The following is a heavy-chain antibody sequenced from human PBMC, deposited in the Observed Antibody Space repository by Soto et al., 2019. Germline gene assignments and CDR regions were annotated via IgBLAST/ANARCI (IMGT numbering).Heavy chain of an antibody. V-gene: IGHV4-59*08. Sequence: QVQLQESSPGLVKPSETLSLTCTVSGGSITNYYCSWFRQPPGKGLEWIGYINHDGYSAYNLSLKGRVTLSMDASKTQFSLMLESVTATDTAVYYCARHGFGPLHGLVDVWGPGTTVIVSS. D-gene: IGHD3-10*01. J-gene: IGHJ6*02. CDR1: GGSITNYY. CDR2: INHDGYS. CDR3: ARHGFGPLHGLVDV.